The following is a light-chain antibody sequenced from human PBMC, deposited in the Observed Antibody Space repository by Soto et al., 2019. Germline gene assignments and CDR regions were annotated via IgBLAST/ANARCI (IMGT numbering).Light chain of an antibody. Sequence: DSVMTQSPDSLAVSLGERATINCKSSQSVLYSSNNKNYLAWFQQKPGQPPKVLIYWASTRESGVPDRFSGGGSGTDFTLTISSLQAEDVAVYYCQQYYSDPITFGQGTRLEIK. J-gene: IGKJ5*01. CDR3: QQYYSDPIT. CDR1: QSVLYSSNNKNY. V-gene: IGKV4-1*01. CDR2: WAS.